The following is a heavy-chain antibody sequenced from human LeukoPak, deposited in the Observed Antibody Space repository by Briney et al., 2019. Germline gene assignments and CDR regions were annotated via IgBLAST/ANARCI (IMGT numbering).Heavy chain of an antibody. D-gene: IGHD5-24*01. CDR2: ISSSSTT. CDR1: GFTFSDYY. Sequence: GGSLRLSCAASGFTFSDYYMNWVRQAPGKGLEWVSSISSSSTTYYGDSVKGRFTISRDNAKNSLYLQMNSLRAEDTAVYYCARDAEMATISRYYYYGMDVWGQGTTVTVSS. V-gene: IGHV3-69-1*01. J-gene: IGHJ6*01. CDR3: ARDAEMATISRYYYYGMDV.